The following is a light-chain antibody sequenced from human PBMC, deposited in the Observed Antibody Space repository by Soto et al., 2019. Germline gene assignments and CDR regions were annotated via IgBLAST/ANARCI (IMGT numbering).Light chain of an antibody. CDR3: QQRSNWHSIT. V-gene: IGKV3D-11*02. Sequence: IVMTHSPATLSVPPAERATLSCRASQSVRSNLAWYQQKPGQAPRLLIYDASNRATGIPARFSGSGPGTDFTLTISSLEPEDFAVYYCQQRSNWHSITFGQGTRLEIK. CDR1: QSVRSN. J-gene: IGKJ5*01. CDR2: DAS.